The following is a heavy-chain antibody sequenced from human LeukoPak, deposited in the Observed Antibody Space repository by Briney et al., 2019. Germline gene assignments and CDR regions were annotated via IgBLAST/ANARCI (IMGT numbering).Heavy chain of an antibody. J-gene: IGHJ4*02. D-gene: IGHD2-2*01. CDR3: AKDRYCSSTNCPYDY. V-gene: IGHV3-23*01. Sequence: GGSLRLSCAASGFTSSDYTMNWVRQAPGKGLEWVSGISVSDGSTYYADSVKGRFTMSRDNSNNMLFLQMNSLRAEDTAVYYCAKDRYCSSTNCPYDYWGQGTLVDVSS. CDR1: GFTSSDYT. CDR2: ISVSDGST.